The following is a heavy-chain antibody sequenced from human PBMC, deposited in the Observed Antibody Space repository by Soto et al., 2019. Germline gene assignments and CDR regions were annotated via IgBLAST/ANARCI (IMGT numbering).Heavy chain of an antibody. Sequence: ASVKVSCKASGYTFTSYDINWVRQATGQGLEWMGWMNPNSGNTGYAQKFQGRVTMTRSTSISTAYMELSSLRSEDTAVYYCARSSCSGGSCYWDYYYGMDVWGQGTTVTV. CDR3: ARSSCSGGSCYWDYYYGMDV. V-gene: IGHV1-8*01. CDR2: MNPNSGNT. CDR1: GYTFTSYD. D-gene: IGHD2-15*01. J-gene: IGHJ6*02.